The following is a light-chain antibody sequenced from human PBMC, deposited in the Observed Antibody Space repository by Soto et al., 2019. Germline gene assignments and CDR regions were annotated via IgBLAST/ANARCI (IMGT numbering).Light chain of an antibody. CDR1: SSDVGGYSY. J-gene: IGLJ1*01. CDR3: SSYAGSNNYV. V-gene: IGLV2-8*01. CDR2: EVS. Sequence: QSALTQPPSASGSPGQSVTISCTGTSSDVGGYSYVSWYQQHPGKPPKLMIYEVSKRPSGVPVRFTGSKSGNTASLTVSGLEAEDEAGYYCSSYAGSNNYVFGTGTKLNVL.